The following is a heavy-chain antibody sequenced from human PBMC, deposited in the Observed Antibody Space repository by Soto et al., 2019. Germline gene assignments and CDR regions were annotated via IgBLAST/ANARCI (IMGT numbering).Heavy chain of an antibody. Sequence: ASVTVSCQASGYTFTSYAMHWVRQAPGQRLEWMGWINAGNGNTKYSQKFQGRVTITRDTSASTAYMELSSLRSEDTAVYYCARGGRYSYGYSYYYYMDVWGKGTTVTVSS. D-gene: IGHD5-18*01. CDR2: INAGNGNT. CDR1: GYTFTSYA. CDR3: ARGGRYSYGYSYYYYMDV. J-gene: IGHJ6*03. V-gene: IGHV1-3*01.